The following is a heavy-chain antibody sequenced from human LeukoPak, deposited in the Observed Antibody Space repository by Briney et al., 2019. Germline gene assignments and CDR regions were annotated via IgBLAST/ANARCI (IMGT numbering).Heavy chain of an antibody. D-gene: IGHD3-10*01. CDR3: ARLGGITMVRGGKASFMDV. Sequence: SETLSLTCAVSGDSISSTNWWSWVRQPPGKGLEWIGEINHSGSTNYNPSLKSRVTISVDTSKNQFSLKLSSVTAADTAVYYCARLGGITMVRGGKASFMDVWGKGTTVTISS. CDR1: GDSISSTNW. CDR2: INHSGST. V-gene: IGHV4-4*02. J-gene: IGHJ6*03.